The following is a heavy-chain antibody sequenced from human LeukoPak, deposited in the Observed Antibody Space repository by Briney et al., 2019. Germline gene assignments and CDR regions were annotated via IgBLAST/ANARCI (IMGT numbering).Heavy chain of an antibody. CDR1: GGSISSSSYY. Sequence: SETLSLTCTVSGGSISSSSYYWGWIRQPPGKGLEWIGSIYYSGSTYYNPSLKSRVAISVDTSKNQFSLKLSSVTAADTAVYYCARHYGSGSYYSNWFDPWGQGTLVTVSS. J-gene: IGHJ5*02. V-gene: IGHV4-39*01. CDR2: IYYSGST. CDR3: ARHYGSGSYYSNWFDP. D-gene: IGHD3-10*01.